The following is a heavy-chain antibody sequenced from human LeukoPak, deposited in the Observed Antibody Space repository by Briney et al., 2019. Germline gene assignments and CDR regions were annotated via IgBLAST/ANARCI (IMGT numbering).Heavy chain of an antibody. CDR1: GFTFSTYG. V-gene: IGHV3-23*01. D-gene: IGHD3-10*01. CDR2: ISASGDTT. Sequence: GSLRLSCAVSGFTFSTYGMSWVRQTPGKGVEWVSTISASGDTTDYADSVKGRFTISRDNSQNTLYLQMSSLRADDTAVYYCAKVGEYYGAGASFDYWGQGTLVTVSS. J-gene: IGHJ4*02. CDR3: AKVGEYYGAGASFDY.